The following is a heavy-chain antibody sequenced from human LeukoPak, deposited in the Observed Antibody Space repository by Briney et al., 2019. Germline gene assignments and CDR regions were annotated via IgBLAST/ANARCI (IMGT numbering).Heavy chain of an antibody. D-gene: IGHD3-3*01. CDR3: ARDITIFGVVIANWFDP. CDR1: GGSISITRYY. CDR2: IYHSGST. J-gene: IGHJ5*02. Sequence: PSETLSLTCTVSGGSISITRYYWGWIRQPPGKGLEWIGSIYHSGSTYYNPSLKSRVTISVDTSKNQFSLKLSSVTAADTAVYYCARDITIFGVVIANWFDPWGQGTLVTVSS. V-gene: IGHV4-39*07.